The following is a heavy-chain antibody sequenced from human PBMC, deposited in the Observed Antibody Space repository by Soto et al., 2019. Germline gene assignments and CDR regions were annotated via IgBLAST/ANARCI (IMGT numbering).Heavy chain of an antibody. V-gene: IGHV3-7*03. J-gene: IGHJ4*02. CDR3: ARTSGYDNIWGSYGGDYYFDY. Sequence: GGSLRLSCAASGFTFSSYWMSWVRQGPGKGLEWVANIKQDGSEKYYVDSVKGRFTVSRDNAKNSLYLQMNSLRAEDTAVYYCARTSGYDNIWGSYGGDYYFDYWGQGTLVTVSS. CDR1: GFTFSSYW. D-gene: IGHD3-16*01. CDR2: IKQDGSEK.